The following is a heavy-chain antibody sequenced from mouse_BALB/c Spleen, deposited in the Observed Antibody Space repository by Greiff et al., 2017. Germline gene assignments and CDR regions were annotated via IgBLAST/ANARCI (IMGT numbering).Heavy chain of an antibody. Sequence: EVKLMESGGGLVQPGGSRKLSCAASGFTFSSFGMHWVRQAPEKGLEWVAYISSGSSTIYYADTVKGRFTISRDNPKNTLFLQMTSLRYEDTAMYYCARRGYGNDWYFDVWGAGTTVTVSS. CDR2: ISSGSSTI. CDR1: GFTFSSFG. V-gene: IGHV5-17*02. J-gene: IGHJ1*01. CDR3: ARRGYGNDWYFDV. D-gene: IGHD2-10*02.